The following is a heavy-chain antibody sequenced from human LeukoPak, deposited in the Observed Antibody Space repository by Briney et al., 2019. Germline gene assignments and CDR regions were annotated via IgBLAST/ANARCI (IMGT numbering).Heavy chain of an antibody. CDR2: IIPIFGTA. CDR1: GGTFSSYA. Sequence: SVKVSCKASGGTFSSYAISWVRQAPGQGLEWMGGIIPIFGTANYAQKFQGRVTITTDESTSTAYMELSSLRSEDTAVYYCARSDWGKNTNYYYYMDVWGKGTTVTVSS. V-gene: IGHV1-69*05. D-gene: IGHD2-21*02. J-gene: IGHJ6*03. CDR3: ARSDWGKNTNYYYYMDV.